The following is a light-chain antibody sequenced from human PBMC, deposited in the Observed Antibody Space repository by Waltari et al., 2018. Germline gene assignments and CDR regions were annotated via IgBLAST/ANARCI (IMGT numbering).Light chain of an antibody. CDR1: STDPDDYNF. V-gene: IGLV2-8*01. Sequence: QSALTQPPSASGSPGQSVTISCTGTSTDPDDYNFVAWYQQQPGKAPQLIIHEVTKRATGVPERFSGSRSATTASLTVSGLQYEDEGDYYCSSYGGSSTLVFGGGTKLTVL. CDR2: EVT. CDR3: SSYGGSSTLV. J-gene: IGLJ2*01.